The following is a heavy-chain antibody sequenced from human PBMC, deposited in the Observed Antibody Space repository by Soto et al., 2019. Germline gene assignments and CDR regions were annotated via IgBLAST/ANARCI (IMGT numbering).Heavy chain of an antibody. CDR1: GYTFTGYY. CDR3: AREYSSSCCDAFDI. D-gene: IGHD6-13*01. CDR2: INPNSGGT. J-gene: IGHJ3*02. V-gene: IGHV1-2*04. Sequence: ASVKVSCKASGYTFTGYYMHWVRQAPGQGLEWMGWINPNSGGTNYAQKFQGWVTMTRDTSISTAYMELSRLRSDDTAVYYCAREYSSSCCDAFDIWGQGTMVTVSS.